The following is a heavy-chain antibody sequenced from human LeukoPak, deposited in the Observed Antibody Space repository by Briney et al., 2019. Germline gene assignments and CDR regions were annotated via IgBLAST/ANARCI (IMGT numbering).Heavy chain of an antibody. Sequence: ASVKVSCKASGFTFTSYGLSWVRQAPGQGFEWMGWISGYSGNTNSALKLQGRVTMTTDTSTSTVYMELRSLRSDDTAVYYCARNGRGGSGSYFDYWGQGTLVTVSS. CDR1: GFTFTSYG. CDR2: ISGYSGNT. J-gene: IGHJ4*02. CDR3: ARNGRGGSGSYFDY. D-gene: IGHD3-10*01. V-gene: IGHV1-18*01.